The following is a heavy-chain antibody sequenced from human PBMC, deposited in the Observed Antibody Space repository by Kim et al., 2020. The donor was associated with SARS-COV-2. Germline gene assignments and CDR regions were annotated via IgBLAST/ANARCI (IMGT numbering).Heavy chain of an antibody. CDR3: AREYCGGDCLDAFDI. J-gene: IGHJ3*02. V-gene: IGHV3-48*02. CDR2: ITTSSLTI. D-gene: IGHD2-21*01. CDR1: GFIFSSYS. Sequence: GGSLRLSCAASGFIFSSYSMNWVRQAPGKGLEWLSYITTSSLTIYYADSVKGRFTISRDNAKNSLYLQMNSLRDEDTAVYYCAREYCGGDCLDAFDIWGQGTMVTVSS.